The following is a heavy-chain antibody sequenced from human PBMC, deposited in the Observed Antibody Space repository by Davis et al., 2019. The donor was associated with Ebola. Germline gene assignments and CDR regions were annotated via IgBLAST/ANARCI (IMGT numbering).Heavy chain of an antibody. V-gene: IGHV4-59*08. D-gene: IGHD3-22*01. CDR1: GGSISSYY. CDR2: ISYSGST. CDR3: ARHRSYYYDSSGYYLGYYFDY. J-gene: IGHJ4*02. Sequence: SETLSLTCTVSGGSISSYYWSWIRQPPGKGLEWIGYISYSGSTNYNPSLKSRVTISVDTSKNQFSLKLSSVTAADTAVYYCARHRSYYYDSSGYYLGYYFDYWGQGTLVTVSS.